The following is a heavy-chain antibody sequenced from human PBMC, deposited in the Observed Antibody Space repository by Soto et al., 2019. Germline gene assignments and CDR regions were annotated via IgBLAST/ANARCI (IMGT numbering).Heavy chain of an antibody. V-gene: IGHV4-34*01. CDR1: GGSISGYY. Sequence: ANTMSLTCAINGGSISGYYWSWIRQPPVKGLEWIGEINHSGSTNYNPSLKSRVTISVDTSKNQFSLKLSSVTAADTAVYYCARVSLYSSSFNWFDPWGQGTLVT. CDR3: ARVSLYSSSFNWFDP. D-gene: IGHD6-6*01. CDR2: INHSGST. J-gene: IGHJ5*02.